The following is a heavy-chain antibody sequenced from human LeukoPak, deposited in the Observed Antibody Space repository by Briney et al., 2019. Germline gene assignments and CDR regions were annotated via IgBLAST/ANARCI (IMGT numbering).Heavy chain of an antibody. J-gene: IGHJ4*02. CDR1: GYTFTSYG. D-gene: IGHD5-12*01. Sequence: ASVKVSCKASGYTFTSYGISWVRQAPGQWLEWMGCISAYNGNTNYAQKLQGRVTMTTDTSTTTVYMELRSLRSDDTAVYYCARNLWLEEIDYWGQGTLVTVSS. V-gene: IGHV1-18*01. CDR2: ISAYNGNT. CDR3: ARNLWLEEIDY.